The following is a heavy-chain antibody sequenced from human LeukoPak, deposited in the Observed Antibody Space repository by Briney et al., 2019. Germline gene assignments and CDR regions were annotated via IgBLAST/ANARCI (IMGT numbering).Heavy chain of an antibody. J-gene: IGHJ6*03. D-gene: IGHD5/OR15-5a*01. CDR2: ISAYNGNT. CDR3: ARDLSQKPYYYYYMDV. CDR1: GYTFTSYG. V-gene: IGHV1-18*01. Sequence: GASVKVSCKASGYTFTSYGISWVRQAPGQGLEWMGWISAYNGNTNYAQKLQGRVTMTTDTSTSTAYMELRSLRSDDTAVYYCARDLSQKPYYYYYMDVWGKGTTVTVSS.